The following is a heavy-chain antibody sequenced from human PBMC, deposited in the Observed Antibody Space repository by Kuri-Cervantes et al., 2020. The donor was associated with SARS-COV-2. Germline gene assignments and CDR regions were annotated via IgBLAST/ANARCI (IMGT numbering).Heavy chain of an antibody. Sequence: GGSLRLSCAASGFTFSNAWMNWVRQAPGKGLEWVALISYDGSNKYYADSVKGRFTISRDNSKNTLYLQMNSLRAEDTAVYYCAREAPGSGSSGAFDIWGQGTMVTVSS. CDR3: AREAPGSGSSGAFDI. D-gene: IGHD3-10*01. CDR1: GFTFSNAW. V-gene: IGHV3-30-3*01. J-gene: IGHJ3*02. CDR2: ISYDGSNK.